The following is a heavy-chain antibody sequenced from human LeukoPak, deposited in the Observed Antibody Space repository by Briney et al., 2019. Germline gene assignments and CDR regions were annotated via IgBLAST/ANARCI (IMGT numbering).Heavy chain of an antibody. CDR3: VRGSGANGYNYWGDF. J-gene: IGHJ4*02. V-gene: IGHV3-33*01. Sequence: PGGSLRLSCAASGFVFSSYGMHWVRKTPGKGLEWVAVIWYDGSKEYYVDSVKGRFTISRDNSKNTLYLQMNSLRDDDSGLYHCVRGSGANGYNYWGDFWGLGTLVTVSS. CDR2: IWYDGSKE. D-gene: IGHD5-24*01. CDR1: GFVFSSYG.